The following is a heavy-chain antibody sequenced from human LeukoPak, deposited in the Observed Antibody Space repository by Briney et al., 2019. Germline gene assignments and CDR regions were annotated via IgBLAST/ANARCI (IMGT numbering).Heavy chain of an antibody. Sequence: GGSLRLSCAASGFAFDESAMHWVRQAPGKGLEWVSGIGWDSKSIIYADSVKGRFTTSRDNAKNSLYLQMNSLRAEDTALYYCAKAMAAPGAFDIWGRGTVVTVSS. V-gene: IGHV3-9*01. D-gene: IGHD5-24*01. CDR2: IGWDSKSI. CDR3: AKAMAAPGAFDI. J-gene: IGHJ3*02. CDR1: GFAFDESA.